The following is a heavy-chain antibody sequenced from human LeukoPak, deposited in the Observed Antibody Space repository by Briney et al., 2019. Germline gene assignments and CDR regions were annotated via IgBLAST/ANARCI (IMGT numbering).Heavy chain of an antibody. CDR1: GFTFDDYG. CDR2: VDWNGGST. CDR3: ARPGPTFGGVITYFDY. V-gene: IGHV3-20*04. Sequence: GGSLRLSCAASGFTFDDYGMSWVRQAPGKGLEWVSGVDWNGGSTGYADSVKGRFTISRDNAKNSLYLQMNSLRAEDTALYYCARPGPTFGGVITYFDYWGQGTLVTVSS. D-gene: IGHD3-16*02. J-gene: IGHJ4*02.